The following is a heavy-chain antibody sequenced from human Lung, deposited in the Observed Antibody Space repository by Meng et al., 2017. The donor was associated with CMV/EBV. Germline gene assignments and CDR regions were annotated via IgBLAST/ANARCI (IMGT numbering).Heavy chain of an antibody. J-gene: IGHJ6*01. CDR1: GGASTSYT. D-gene: IGHD2-2*01. V-gene: IGHV1-69*04. Sequence: SVXVSXKASGGASTSYTINWVRQAPGQGFEWMGRIIPILDVTNYAQKFQGRVTITADQSTATAYLELGSLRSDDTAVYYCATDTCFYASCYVGSFHHYFYGMDVWXQRTTVTVSS. CDR3: ATDTCFYASCYVGSFHHYFYGMDV. CDR2: IIPILDVT.